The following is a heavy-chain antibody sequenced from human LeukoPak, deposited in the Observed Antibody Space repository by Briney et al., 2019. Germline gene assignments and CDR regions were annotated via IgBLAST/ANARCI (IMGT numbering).Heavy chain of an antibody. V-gene: IGHV1-18*01. Sequence: GSSVKVSCKASGYTFTSYGTSRVRQAPGQGLEWRGWTRAYNGNTDYAQKHQGRVTMTTDTSTSTAYMELRSLRSDDTAVYYCAINLLLYSGYDYDVVFFFDYWGQGTLVTVSA. CDR3: AINLLLYSGYDYDVVFFFDY. J-gene: IGHJ4*02. CDR1: GYTFTSYG. D-gene: IGHD5-12*01. CDR2: TRAYNGNT.